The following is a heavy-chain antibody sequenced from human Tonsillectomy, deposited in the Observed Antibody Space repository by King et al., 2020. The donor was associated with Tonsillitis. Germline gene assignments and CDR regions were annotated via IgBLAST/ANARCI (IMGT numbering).Heavy chain of an antibody. CDR3: ASRRAFPGIAVDY. CDR2: IRSEGSET. Sequence: VQLVESGGGLVQPGGSLRLSCAAYGFTFSTYWTHWVSQAPGKGLEWVSRIRSEGSETGYADSVKGRFTVSRDNAKNTLYLQMNSLRAEDTAIYHCASRRAFPGIAVDYWGQGTLVTVSS. D-gene: IGHD6-19*01. V-gene: IGHV3-74*01. CDR1: GFTFSTYW. J-gene: IGHJ4*02.